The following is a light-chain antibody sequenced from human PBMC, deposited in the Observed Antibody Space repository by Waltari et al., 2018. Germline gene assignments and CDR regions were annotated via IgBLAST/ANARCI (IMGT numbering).Light chain of an antibody. J-gene: IGKJ1*01. CDR1: QSVSPW. CDR2: KVS. CDR3: QHFNGFPWT. Sequence: DIQMTQSPSTLSASVGDRVTITCRASQSVSPWLAWYPQKPGKAPRLLIYKVSDLQSGVPSRFSGMGSGSGTEFTLTIASLQPDDFAIYYCQHFNGFPWTFGQGTKVEIK. V-gene: IGKV1-5*03.